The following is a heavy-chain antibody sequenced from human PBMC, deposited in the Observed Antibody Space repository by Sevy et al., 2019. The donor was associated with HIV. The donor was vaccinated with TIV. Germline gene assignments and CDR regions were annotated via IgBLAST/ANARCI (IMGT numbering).Heavy chain of an antibody. CDR1: GFTFSSYA. V-gene: IGHV3-23*01. CDR3: AKAARGIVATIFPFDY. D-gene: IGHD5-12*01. J-gene: IGHJ4*02. Sequence: GGSLRLSCAASGFTFSSYAMSWVRQAPGKGLEWVSAISGSGGSTYYADSVKGRFTISRDNSKNTLYLQMNSLRAEDTAVYYCAKAARGIVATIFPFDYWGQGTLVTVSS. CDR2: ISGSGGST.